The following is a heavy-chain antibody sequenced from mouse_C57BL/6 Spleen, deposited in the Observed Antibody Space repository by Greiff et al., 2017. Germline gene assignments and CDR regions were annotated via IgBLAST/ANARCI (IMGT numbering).Heavy chain of an antibody. CDR3: AREGDMGYDY. CDR1: GYTFTNYW. Sequence: QVQLQQSGAELVRPGTSVKMSCKASGYTFTNYWIGWAKQRPGHGLEWIGDIYPGGGYTNYNEKFKGKATLTADKSSSTAYMQFSSLTSEDSAIYYCAREGDMGYDYWGQGTTLTVSS. D-gene: IGHD2-2*01. V-gene: IGHV1-63*01. J-gene: IGHJ2*01. CDR2: IYPGGGYT.